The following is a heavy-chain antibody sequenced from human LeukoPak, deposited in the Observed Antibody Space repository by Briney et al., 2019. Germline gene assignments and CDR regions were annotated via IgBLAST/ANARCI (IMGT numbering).Heavy chain of an antibody. V-gene: IGHV4-61*02. D-gene: IGHD3-16*01. CDR1: GGSISSGSYY. CDR3: ARGRGIRFFDY. CDR2: IYTSGST. Sequence: PSETLSLTCTVSGGSISSGSYYWSWIRQPAGKGLEWIGRIYTSGSTNYNPSLKSRVTISVDTSKNQFSLKLSSVTAADTAVYYCARGRGIRFFDYWGQGTLVTVSS. J-gene: IGHJ4*02.